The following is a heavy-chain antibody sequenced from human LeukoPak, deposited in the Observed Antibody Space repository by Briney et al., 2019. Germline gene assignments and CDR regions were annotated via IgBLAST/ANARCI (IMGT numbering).Heavy chain of an antibody. J-gene: IGHJ4*02. CDR1: GFTFSSYG. D-gene: IGHD2-2*01. CDR2: ISYDGSNK. V-gene: IGHV3-30*18. Sequence: GGSLRLSCAASGFTFSSYGMHWVRQAPGKGLEWVAVISYDGSNKYYADSVKGRFTISRDNSKNTLYLQMNSLRAEDTAVYYCAKGCGYCSSTSCSTYYFDYWGQGTLVTVSS. CDR3: AKGCGYCSSTSCSTYYFDY.